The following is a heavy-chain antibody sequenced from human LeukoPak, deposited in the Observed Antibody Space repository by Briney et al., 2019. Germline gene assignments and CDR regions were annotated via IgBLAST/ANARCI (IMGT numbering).Heavy chain of an antibody. J-gene: IGHJ4*02. CDR1: GFTFSNYA. V-gene: IGHV3-23*01. CDR3: AKRYCTGGSCCPDY. CDR2: ISDDGGAT. D-gene: IGHD2-15*01. Sequence: GGSLRLSCVASGFTFSNYAMSWVRQAPGKGLEWVSAISDDGGATYHADSVKGRFTIPRDNSKNTLYLQMNSLRAEDTAVYYCAKRYCTGGSCCPDYWGQGTLVTVSS.